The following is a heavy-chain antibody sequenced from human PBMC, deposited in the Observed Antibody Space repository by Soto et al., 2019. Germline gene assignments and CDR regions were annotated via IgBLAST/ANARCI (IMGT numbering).Heavy chain of an antibody. V-gene: IGHV3-30*18. J-gene: IGHJ4*02. CDR2: ISNDGKSE. CDR1: GFSFSAFG. Sequence: QVQLVESGGGVVQPGRSLRLSCAASGFSFSAFGMHWVRQAPGKGLEWVAVISNDGKSEHYADSVRGRFSISRDNSKNTFYLQMNSLSVEDTAMYFCAKTITTVGVSSTGRGALLDYWGQGILVSVSS. D-gene: IGHD3-3*01. CDR3: AKTITTVGVSSTGRGALLDY.